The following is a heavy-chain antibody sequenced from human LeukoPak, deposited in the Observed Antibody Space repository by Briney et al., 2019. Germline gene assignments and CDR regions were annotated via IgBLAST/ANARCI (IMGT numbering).Heavy chain of an antibody. J-gene: IGHJ4*02. Sequence: PGGSLRLSCAASGFTFSSYGMHWVRQAPRKGLEWIGRIKSKTDGGTTDYAAPVKGRFTISRDDSKNTLYLQMNSLKTEDTAVYYCPTIRGYSSSWPFDYWGQGILVTVSS. V-gene: IGHV3-15*01. D-gene: IGHD6-13*01. CDR3: PTIRGYSSSWPFDY. CDR2: IKSKTDGGTT. CDR1: GFTFSSYG.